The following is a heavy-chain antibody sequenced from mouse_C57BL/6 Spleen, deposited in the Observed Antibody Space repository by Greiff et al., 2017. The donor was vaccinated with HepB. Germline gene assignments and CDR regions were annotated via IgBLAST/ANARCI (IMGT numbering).Heavy chain of an antibody. V-gene: IGHV1-82*01. Sequence: VQGVESGPELVKPGASVKISCKASGYAFSSSWMNWVKQRPGKGLEWIGRIYPGDGDTNYNGKFKGKATLTADKSSSTAYMQLSSLTSEDSAVYFCARYYYGSSYWAMDYWGQGTSVTVSS. CDR2: IYPGDGDT. D-gene: IGHD1-1*01. J-gene: IGHJ4*01. CDR1: GYAFSSSW. CDR3: ARYYYGSSYWAMDY.